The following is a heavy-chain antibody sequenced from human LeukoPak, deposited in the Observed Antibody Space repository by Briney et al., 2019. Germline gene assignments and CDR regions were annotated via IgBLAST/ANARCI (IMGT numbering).Heavy chain of an antibody. D-gene: IGHD4-17*01. Sequence: GGSLRLSCAASGFPFSSYAMSWVRQAPGKGLEWVSGISGSGGSTYYADSVKGRFTISRDNAKKSLYLQMNSLRAEDTAVYYCARDRQDYGDYLASYYYYGMDVWGQGTTVTVSS. CDR2: ISGSGGST. CDR1: GFPFSSYA. CDR3: ARDRQDYGDYLASYYYYGMDV. J-gene: IGHJ6*02. V-gene: IGHV3-23*01.